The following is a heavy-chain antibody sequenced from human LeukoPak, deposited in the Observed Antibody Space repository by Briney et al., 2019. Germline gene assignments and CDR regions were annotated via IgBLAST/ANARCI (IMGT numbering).Heavy chain of an antibody. CDR2: ISAYNGNT. D-gene: IGHD6-13*01. V-gene: IGHV1-18*01. CDR3: ARGYSSSSYGYYYYYYGMDV. Sequence: ASVKVSCKASGYTFTSYGISWVRQAPGQGLEWMGWISAYNGNTNYAQKLQGRVTMTTDTSTSTAYMELRSLRSDDTAVYYCARGYSSSSYGYYYYYYGMDVWGQETTVTVSS. CDR1: GYTFTSYG. J-gene: IGHJ6*02.